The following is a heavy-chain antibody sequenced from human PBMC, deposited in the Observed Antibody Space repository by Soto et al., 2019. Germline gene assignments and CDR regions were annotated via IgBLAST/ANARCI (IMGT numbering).Heavy chain of an antibody. V-gene: IGHV1-18*01. Sequence: ASVKVSCKASGYTFSNSGISCVRQAPGQGLEWLGWINIDNGNTNYAQHLQGRVTLTTDTSTSTAYMDLRSLRSDDTAVYYCARDRGRPDLRDTHYYDSSDLDYGMDVWGQGTTVTVSS. CDR2: INIDNGNT. D-gene: IGHD3-22*01. J-gene: IGHJ6*02. CDR3: ARDRGRPDLRDTHYYDSSDLDYGMDV. CDR1: GYTFSNSG.